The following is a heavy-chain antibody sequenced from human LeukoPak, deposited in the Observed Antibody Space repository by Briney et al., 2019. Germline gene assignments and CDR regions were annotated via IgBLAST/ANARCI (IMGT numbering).Heavy chain of an antibody. Sequence: GGSLRLSCAASGFTFSSYGMHWVRQAPGKGLEWVAVISYDGSNKYYADSVKGRFTIPRDNSKNTLYLQMNSLRAEDTAVYYCAKVVGASGTGYFFYMDVWGRGTTVTVSS. CDR1: GFTFSSYG. J-gene: IGHJ6*03. CDR3: AKVVGASGTGYFFYMDV. D-gene: IGHD1-26*01. CDR2: ISYDGSNK. V-gene: IGHV3-30*18.